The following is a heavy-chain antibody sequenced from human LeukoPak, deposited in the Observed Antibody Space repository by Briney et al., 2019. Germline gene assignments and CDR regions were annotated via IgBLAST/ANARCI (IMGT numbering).Heavy chain of an antibody. V-gene: IGHV3-30*02. CDR2: IRYDGSNK. J-gene: IGHJ4*02. Sequence: GGSLRLSCAASGFTFSSYGMHWVRQAPGKGLEWVAFIRYDGSNKYYADSVKGRFTISRDNSKNTLYLQMNSLRAEDTAVYYCAKPLYYYDSSGYTGYFDYWGQGTLVTVSS. CDR3: AKPLYYYDSSGYTGYFDY. CDR1: GFTFSSYG. D-gene: IGHD3-22*01.